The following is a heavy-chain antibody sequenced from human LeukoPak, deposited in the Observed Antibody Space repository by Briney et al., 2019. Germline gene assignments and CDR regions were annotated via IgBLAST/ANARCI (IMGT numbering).Heavy chain of an antibody. CDR1: GVSISNYY. CDR3: ARDRSEARSWYFDY. CDR2: IYYSGST. J-gene: IGHJ4*02. D-gene: IGHD6-13*01. V-gene: IGHV4-59*01. Sequence: KPSETLSLTCPVSGVSISNYYWSWIRQPPGKGLEWIGYIYYSGSTNYNPSLKSRVTISVDTSKNQFSLKLSSVTAADTAVYYCARDRSEARSWYFDYWGQGTLVTVSS.